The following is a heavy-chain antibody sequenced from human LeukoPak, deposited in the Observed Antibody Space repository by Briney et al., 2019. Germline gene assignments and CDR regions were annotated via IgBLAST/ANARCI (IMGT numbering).Heavy chain of an antibody. J-gene: IGHJ4*02. CDR3: ARWLAWNYGLGYYFDY. Sequence: ASVKVSCKASGYTFTSYDINWVRQATGQGLEWMGWMNPNSGNTGYAQTFQGRVTMTRNTSISTAYMELSSMRSEDTAVYYCARWLAWNYGLGYYFDYWGQGTLVTVSS. V-gene: IGHV1-8*01. D-gene: IGHD1-7*01. CDR1: GYTFTSYD. CDR2: MNPNSGNT.